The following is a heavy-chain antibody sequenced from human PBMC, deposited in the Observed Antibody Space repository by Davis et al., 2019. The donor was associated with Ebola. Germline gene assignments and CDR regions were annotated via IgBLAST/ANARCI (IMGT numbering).Heavy chain of an antibody. J-gene: IGHJ4*02. Sequence: GESLKISCAASGFTFSDYWMSWVRQAPGKGLEWVANINQDASEKYYVDSVKGRFTISRDNSKNTLYLQMNSLRAEDTAVYYCASGYSSGWFSRYWGQGTLVTVSS. V-gene: IGHV3-7*01. CDR2: INQDASEK. CDR3: ASGYSSGWFSRY. CDR1: GFTFSDYW. D-gene: IGHD6-19*01.